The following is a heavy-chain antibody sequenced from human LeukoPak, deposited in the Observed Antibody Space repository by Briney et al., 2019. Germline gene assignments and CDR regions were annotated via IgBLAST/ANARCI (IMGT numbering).Heavy chain of an antibody. D-gene: IGHD6-19*01. J-gene: IGHJ5*02. Sequence: ASVKVSCKVSGYTLTELSIHWVRQAAGHGLEWMGWMNPNSAHTGHAQKFQGRVTMTRDTSMSTAYMELSGLTSEDTAMYYCARGPALHTKWVGGRWFDPWGQGTLVTVSS. V-gene: IGHV1-8*01. CDR3: ARGPALHTKWVGGRWFDP. CDR2: MNPNSAHT. CDR1: GYTLTELS.